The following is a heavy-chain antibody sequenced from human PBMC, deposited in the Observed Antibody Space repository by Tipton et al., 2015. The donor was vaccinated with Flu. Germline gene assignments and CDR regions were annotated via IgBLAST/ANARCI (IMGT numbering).Heavy chain of an antibody. D-gene: IGHD3-22*01. CDR3: AKPYYYDSSGYYGPYYFDY. CDR2: ISYDGSNK. J-gene: IGHJ4*02. V-gene: IGHV3-30*18. Sequence: SLRLFCAASGFTFSSYGMHWVRQAPGKGLEWVAVISYDGSNKYYADSVKGRFTISRDNSKNTLYLQMNSLRAEDTAVYYCAKPYYYDSSGYYGPYYFDYWGQGTLVTVSS. CDR1: GFTFSSYG.